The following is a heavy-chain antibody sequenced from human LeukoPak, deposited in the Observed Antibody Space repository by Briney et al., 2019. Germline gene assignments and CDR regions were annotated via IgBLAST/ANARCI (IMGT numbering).Heavy chain of an antibody. CDR3: ARENSGSYREFDY. CDR1: GGSISSYY. V-gene: IGHV4-4*07. Sequence: SETLSLSCTVSGGSISSYYWTWIRQPAGKGLEWIGRIYPSGSTNYNPSLKSRVTMSVDTSKNQFSLKLSSVTAADTAVYYCARENSGSYREFDYWGQGTLATVSS. CDR2: IYPSGST. J-gene: IGHJ4*02. D-gene: IGHD1-26*01.